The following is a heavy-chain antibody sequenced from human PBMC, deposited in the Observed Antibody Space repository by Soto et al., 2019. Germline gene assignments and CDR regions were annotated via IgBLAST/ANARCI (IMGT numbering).Heavy chain of an antibody. J-gene: IGHJ4*02. CDR1: GYTFTSYY. D-gene: IGHD2-8*01. CDR3: ARPPCTEFINAVCYPLDY. CDR2: INPSGGST. V-gene: IGHV1-46*01. Sequence: QVQLVQSGAEVKKPGASVKISCKASGYTFTSYYMHWVRQAPGQGLEWMGIINPSGGSTNYAQKFQGSVAMTRDTSTSTVYMELNSLRSEDTAVYYCARPPCTEFINAVCYPLDYWGQGTLVTVSS.